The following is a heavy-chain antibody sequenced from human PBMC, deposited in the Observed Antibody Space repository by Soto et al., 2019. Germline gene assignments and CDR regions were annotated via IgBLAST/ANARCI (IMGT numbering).Heavy chain of an antibody. CDR1: GFTFDDYA. CDR2: ISWNSGSI. J-gene: IGHJ4*02. V-gene: IGHV3-9*01. Sequence: GGSLRLSCAASGFTFDDYAMHWVRQAPGKGLEWVSGISWNSGSIGYADSVKGRFTISRDNAKNSLYLQMNSLRAEDTALYYCAKVRWERVGELDYWGQGTLVTVSS. CDR3: AKVRWERVGELDY. D-gene: IGHD1-26*01.